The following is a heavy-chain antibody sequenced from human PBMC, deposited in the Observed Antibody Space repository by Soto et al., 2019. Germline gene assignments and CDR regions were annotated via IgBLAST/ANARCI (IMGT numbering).Heavy chain of an antibody. Sequence: SVKVSCKASGGTFSSYTISWVRQAPGQGLEWMGRIIPILGIANYAQKFQGRVTITADKSTSTAYMELSSLRSEDTAVYYCARDIAAAGTHYYYGMDVWGQGTTVTVSS. CDR1: GGTFSSYT. CDR2: IIPILGIA. V-gene: IGHV1-69*04. CDR3: ARDIAAAGTHYYYGMDV. J-gene: IGHJ6*02. D-gene: IGHD6-13*01.